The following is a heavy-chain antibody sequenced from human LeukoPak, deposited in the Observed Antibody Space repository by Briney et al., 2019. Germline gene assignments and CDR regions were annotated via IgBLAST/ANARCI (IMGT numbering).Heavy chain of an antibody. V-gene: IGHV1-2*02. J-gene: IGHJ5*02. CDR2: INPNSAGT. CDR3: ASGAAAGSWFDP. D-gene: IGHD6-13*01. CDR1: GYTFTGYY. Sequence: GASVKVSCKASGYTFTGYYMHWVRQAPGQGLEWMGWINPNSAGTNYAQKFQGRVTMTRDTSISIVYMELSRLTSDDTAVYYCASGAAAGSWFDPWGQGTLVTVSP.